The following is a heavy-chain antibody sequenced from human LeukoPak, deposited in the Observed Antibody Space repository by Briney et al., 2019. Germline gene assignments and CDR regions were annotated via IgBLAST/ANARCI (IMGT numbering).Heavy chain of an antibody. CDR3: ARVGPAAQYYFDY. CDR2: ISSSSSYI. Sequence: GGSLRLSCAASGFTFSSYAMSCVRQAPGKGLEWVSSISSSSSYIYYADSVKGRFTISRDNAKNSLYLQMNSLRAEDTAVYYCARVGPAAQYYFDYWGQGTLVTVSS. CDR1: GFTFSSYA. V-gene: IGHV3-21*01. D-gene: IGHD6-13*01. J-gene: IGHJ4*02.